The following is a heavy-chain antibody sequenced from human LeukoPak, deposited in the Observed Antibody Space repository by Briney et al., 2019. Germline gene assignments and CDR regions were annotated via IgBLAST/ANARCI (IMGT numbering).Heavy chain of an antibody. J-gene: IGHJ4*02. V-gene: IGHV3-48*03. CDR3: ARDSLAAAGGFDY. D-gene: IGHD6-13*01. CDR1: GFTFSSDE. Sequence: GGSLRLSCAASGFTFSSDEMNWVRQAPGKGLEWVSYISSSGSTIYYADSVKGRFTISRDNAKNSLYLQMNSLRAEDTAVYYCARDSLAAAGGFDYWGQGTLVTVSS. CDR2: ISSSGSTI.